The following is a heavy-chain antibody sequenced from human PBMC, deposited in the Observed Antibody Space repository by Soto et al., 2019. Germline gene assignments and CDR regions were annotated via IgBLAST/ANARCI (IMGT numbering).Heavy chain of an antibody. J-gene: IGHJ4*02. CDR3: ARGPRSGWPIDY. Sequence: PSETLSLTCAVYGGSFSGYYWIWLRKPPGKGLEWIGEINHSGSTNYNPSLKSRVTISVDTSKNQFSLKLSSVTAADTAVYYCARGPRSGWPIDYWGQGTLVTVSS. CDR2: INHSGST. D-gene: IGHD6-19*01. CDR1: GGSFSGYY. V-gene: IGHV4-34*01.